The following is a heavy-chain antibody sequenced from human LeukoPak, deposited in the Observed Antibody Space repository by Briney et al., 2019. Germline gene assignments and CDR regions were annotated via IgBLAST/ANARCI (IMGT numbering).Heavy chain of an antibody. CDR3: GSLQQIRGLTVFDF. D-gene: IGHD3-10*01. J-gene: IGHJ4*02. V-gene: IGHV4-34*01. CDR1: GFTFSDYY. CDR2: IHHSGST. Sequence: GSLRLSCAASGFTFSDYYMSWIRQAPGKGLEWVGSIHHSGSTYYNPFLESRVTLSIDASRRQFSLKLTSVTAADTAVYFCGSLQQIRGLTVFDFWGQGALVTVSS.